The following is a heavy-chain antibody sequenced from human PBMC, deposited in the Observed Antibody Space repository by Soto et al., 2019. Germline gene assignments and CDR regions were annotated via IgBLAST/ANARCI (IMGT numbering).Heavy chain of an antibody. CDR3: ARRSVTPNYYYYGMDV. D-gene: IGHD4-4*01. J-gene: IGHJ6*02. CDR2: SSSSSSTI. V-gene: IGHV3-48*02. CDR1: GFTFSSYS. Sequence: EVQLVESGGGLVQPGGSLRLSCAASGFTFSSYSMNWVRQAPGKGLEWVSYSSSSSSTIYYADSVKGRFTISRDNAKNSLYLQMNSLRDEDTAVYYCARRSVTPNYYYYGMDVWGQGTTVTVSS.